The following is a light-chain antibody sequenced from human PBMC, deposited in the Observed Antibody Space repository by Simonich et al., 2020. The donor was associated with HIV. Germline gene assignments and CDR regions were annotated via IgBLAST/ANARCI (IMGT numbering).Light chain of an antibody. CDR3: QTWGTGIQV. CDR2: VNSDGTH. J-gene: IGLJ3*02. V-gene: IGLV4-69*01. Sequence: QLVLTQSPSASASLGASVKLTCTLSSGTSSYAVAWHPQLPEKGPRYLMKVNSDGTHNKGDGIPDRFSGSRSGAERYLTISSLQSEDEADYYCQTWGTGIQVFGGGTKLTVL. CDR1: SGTSSYA.